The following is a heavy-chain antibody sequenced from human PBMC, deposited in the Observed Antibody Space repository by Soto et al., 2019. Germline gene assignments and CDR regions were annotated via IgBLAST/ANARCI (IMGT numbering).Heavy chain of an antibody. CDR1: GYIFTTYY. V-gene: IGHV1-46*01. Sequence: GASVKVSCKTSGYIFTTYYIHWVRQAPGQALEWMGIINPSGDITAYAQKFQGRVTMTRDTSTSTVYMELNSMTSEDTAVYYCARGRLGVGFCTNGVCINYYYGLDVWGQGTTVTVSS. CDR3: ARGRLGVGFCTNGVCINYYYGLDV. CDR2: INPSGDIT. D-gene: IGHD2-8*01. J-gene: IGHJ6*01.